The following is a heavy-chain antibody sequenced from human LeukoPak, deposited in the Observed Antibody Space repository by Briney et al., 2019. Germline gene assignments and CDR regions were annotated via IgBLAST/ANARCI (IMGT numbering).Heavy chain of an antibody. CDR2: IYYSGST. Sequence: SETLSLTCTVSGGSISSGGYYWICIRQHPGKGREWIGYIYYSGSTYYNPSLKSRVTKSVDTSKNQFSLKLTSVTAADTAVYYCARGGDILTGEEYYIDYWGQGTLVTVSS. CDR1: GGSISSGGYY. CDR3: ARGGDILTGEEYYIDY. J-gene: IGHJ4*02. D-gene: IGHD3-9*01. V-gene: IGHV4-31*03.